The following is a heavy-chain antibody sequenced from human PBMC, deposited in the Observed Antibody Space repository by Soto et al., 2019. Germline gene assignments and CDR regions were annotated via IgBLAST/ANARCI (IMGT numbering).Heavy chain of an antibody. Sequence: ASVKVSCKASGYTFTSYGISWVRQAPGQGLEWMGWISAYNGNTNYAQKLQGRVTMTTDTSTSTAYMELRSLRSDDTAVYYCARSRGLYYDFGSGYPIYGMDVWGQGTTITVSS. D-gene: IGHD3-3*01. CDR1: GYTFTSYG. V-gene: IGHV1-18*01. J-gene: IGHJ6*02. CDR2: ISAYNGNT. CDR3: ARSRGLYYDFGSGYPIYGMDV.